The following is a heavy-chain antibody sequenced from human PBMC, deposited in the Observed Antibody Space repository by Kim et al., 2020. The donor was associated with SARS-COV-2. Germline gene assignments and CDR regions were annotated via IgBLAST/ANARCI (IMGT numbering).Heavy chain of an antibody. J-gene: IGHJ6*02. CDR1: GFIVSTHY. D-gene: IGHD1-1*01. V-gene: IGHV3-53*01. Sequence: GGSLRLSCAASGFIVSTHYMSWVRQAPGKGLEWVSSLYKGGGTYYADSVKGRFTISRDNSKNTLYLQVNSLRVEDTAVYYCARGNYWNVGGLDAWGQGTTVTVSS. CDR3: ARGNYWNVGGLDA. CDR2: LYKGGGT.